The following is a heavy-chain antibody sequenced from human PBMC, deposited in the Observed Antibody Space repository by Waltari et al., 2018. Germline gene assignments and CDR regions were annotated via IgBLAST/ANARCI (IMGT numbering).Heavy chain of an antibody. J-gene: IGHJ3*02. CDR3: ARSSYGDLDAFDI. V-gene: IGHV4-59*01. Sequence: QVQLQESGPGLVKPSETLSLTCTVPGGSISRDYWSWLRQPPGKGLEWIGYIYYSGSTNYNPSLKSRVTISVDTSKNQFSLKLSSVTAADTAVYYCARSSYGDLDAFDIWGQGTMVTVSS. D-gene: IGHD4-17*01. CDR2: IYYSGST. CDR1: GGSISRDY.